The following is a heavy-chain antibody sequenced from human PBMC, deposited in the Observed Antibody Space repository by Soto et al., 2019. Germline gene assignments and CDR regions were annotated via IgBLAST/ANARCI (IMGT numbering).Heavy chain of an antibody. V-gene: IGHV1-69*06. D-gene: IGHD2-2*01. CDR2: IIPIFGTA. Sequence: QVQLVQSGAEVKKPGSSVKVSCKASGGTFSSYAISWVRQAPGQGLEWMGGIIPIFGTANYAQKFQGRVTITADKSTSTAYMELSSLRSEDTAVYYCARADCSSTSCYLAAALPDYWGQGTLVTVSS. J-gene: IGHJ4*02. CDR1: GGTFSSYA. CDR3: ARADCSSTSCYLAAALPDY.